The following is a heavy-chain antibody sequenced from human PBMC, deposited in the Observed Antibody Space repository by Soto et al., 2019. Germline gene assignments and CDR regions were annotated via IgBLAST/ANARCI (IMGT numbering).Heavy chain of an antibody. V-gene: IGHV4-34*01. J-gene: IGHJ6*02. CDR2: IYYSGRI. D-gene: IGHD3-10*01. CDR1: GGSFSGYY. Sequence: PSETLSLTCAVYGGSFSGYYWSWIRQPPGKGLEWIGYIYYSGRIYYNPSLESRVTISVDTSKNQFSLKLTPVTAADTAVYYCAHSLRSFYYFGLDVWGQGTTVTVSS. CDR3: AHSLRSFYYFGLDV.